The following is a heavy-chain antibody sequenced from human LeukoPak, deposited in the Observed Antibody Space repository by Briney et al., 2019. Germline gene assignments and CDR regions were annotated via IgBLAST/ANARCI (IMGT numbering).Heavy chain of an antibody. D-gene: IGHD3-22*01. CDR2: INHSGST. V-gene: IGHV4-34*01. CDR1: GGSFSGYY. CDR3: ARERGYYDSSGYPFDY. J-gene: IGHJ4*02. Sequence: SETLSLTCAVYGGSFSGYYWSWIRQPPGKGLEWIGEINHSGSTNYNPSLKSRVTISVDTSKNQFSLKLSSVTAADTAVYYCARERGYYDSSGYPFDYWGQGTLVTVSS.